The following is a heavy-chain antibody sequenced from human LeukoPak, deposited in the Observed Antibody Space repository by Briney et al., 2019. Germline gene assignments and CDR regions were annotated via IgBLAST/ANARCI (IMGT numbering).Heavy chain of an antibody. CDR1: GFTLSSYS. CDR2: ISSSSSYI. J-gene: IGHJ4*02. CDR3: ARVAAAAGAPFDY. D-gene: IGHD6-13*01. Sequence: GGSLRLSCEASGFTLSSYSMNWVRQAPGKGLEWVSCISSSSSYIYYADSVKGRFTISRDNAKNSLYLQMNSLRAEDTAVYYCARVAAAAGAPFDYWGQGTLVTVSS. V-gene: IGHV3-21*01.